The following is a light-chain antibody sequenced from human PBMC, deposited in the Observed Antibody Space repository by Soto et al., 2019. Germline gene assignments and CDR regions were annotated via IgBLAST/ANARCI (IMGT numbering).Light chain of an antibody. CDR2: GAS. CDR3: QLYGTSPKT. J-gene: IGKJ1*01. CDR1: QSVSIK. V-gene: IGKV3-20*01. Sequence: EVVLTQSPATLSVSPGERATLSCRASQSVSIKLAWYQQKPGQAHRLLIHGASTRATGIEDRFSGSGSGTDFTLTIRRLEPEDFAVYYCQLYGTSPKTVGQGTKVDIK.